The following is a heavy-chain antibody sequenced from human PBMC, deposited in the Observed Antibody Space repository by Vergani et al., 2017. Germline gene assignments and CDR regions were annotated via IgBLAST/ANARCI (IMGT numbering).Heavy chain of an antibody. Sequence: EVQLVESGGGLVKPGGSLRLSCAASGFTFSSYSMNWVRQAPGKGLEWVSSISSSSSYIYYADSVKVRFTISRDNAKNSLYLQMNSLRAEDTAVYYCARDGRITIFGVVILQPYYYYYMDVWGKGTTVTVSS. D-gene: IGHD3-3*01. CDR2: ISSSSSYI. J-gene: IGHJ6*03. V-gene: IGHV3-21*01. CDR3: ARDGRITIFGVVILQPYYYYYMDV. CDR1: GFTFSSYS.